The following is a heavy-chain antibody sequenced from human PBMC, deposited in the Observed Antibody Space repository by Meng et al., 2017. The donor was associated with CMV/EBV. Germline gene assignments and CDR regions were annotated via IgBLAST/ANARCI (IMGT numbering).Heavy chain of an antibody. Sequence: ASVEVSCKASGYTFTSYGISWVRQAPGQGLEWMGWISAYNGNTNYAQKLQGRVTMTTDTSTSTAYMELRSLRSDDTAVYYCARIGYYTIFGNYYGMDVWGQGTTVTVSS. CDR2: ISAYNGNT. CDR3: ARIGYYTIFGNYYGMDV. D-gene: IGHD3-3*01. V-gene: IGHV1-18*01. J-gene: IGHJ6*02. CDR1: GYTFTSYG.